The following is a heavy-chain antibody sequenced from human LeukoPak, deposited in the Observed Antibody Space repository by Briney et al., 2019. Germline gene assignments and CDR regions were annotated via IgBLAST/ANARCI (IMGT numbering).Heavy chain of an antibody. CDR1: GASFSGDY. CDR3: ARGLYDSGDYHYGIRAYYFDN. Sequence: NPSQTLSLTCAVSGASFSGDYWSWLHQPPRRRLERISEINHSGRSNYNPSLQGRVTISVDTSKNQFSLNLSSVAAADTARYYCARGLYDSGDYHYGIRAYYFDNWGQGILVTVSS. CDR2: INHSGRS. J-gene: IGHJ4*02. V-gene: IGHV4-34*01. D-gene: IGHD3-22*01.